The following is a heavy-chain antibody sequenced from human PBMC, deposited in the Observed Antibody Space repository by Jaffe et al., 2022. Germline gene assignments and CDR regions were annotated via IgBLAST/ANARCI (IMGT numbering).Heavy chain of an antibody. CDR1: GYSISSGYY. CDR2: IYHSGST. J-gene: IGHJ4*02. CDR3: ARHVYYGSGSYYNVPLYFDY. V-gene: IGHV4-38-2*01. Sequence: QVQLQESGPGLVKPSETLSLTCAVSGYSISSGYYWGWIRQPPGKGLEWIGSIYHSGSTYYNPSLKSRVTISVDTSKNQFSLKLSSVTAADTAVYYCARHVYYGSGSYYNVPLYFDYWGQGTLVTVSS. D-gene: IGHD3-10*01.